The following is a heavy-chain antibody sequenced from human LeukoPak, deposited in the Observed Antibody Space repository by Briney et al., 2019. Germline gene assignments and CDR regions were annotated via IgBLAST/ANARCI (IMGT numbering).Heavy chain of an antibody. CDR2: INPNSGGT. Sequence: ASVKVSCKASGYTFTGYYMHWVRQAPGQGLEWMGWINPNSGGTNYAQKFQGRVTMTRDTSISTAYMELSRLRSDDTAVYYCARDRHSSSWYPTYYYYYYMDVWGKGTTVTVSS. J-gene: IGHJ6*03. D-gene: IGHD6-13*01. CDR1: GYTFTGYY. CDR3: ARDRHSSSWYPTYYYYYYMDV. V-gene: IGHV1-2*02.